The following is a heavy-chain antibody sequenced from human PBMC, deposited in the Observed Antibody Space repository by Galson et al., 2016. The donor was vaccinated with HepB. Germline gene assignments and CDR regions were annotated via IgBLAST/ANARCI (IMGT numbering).Heavy chain of an antibody. CDR3: ARDRDYYDSSGYYHDTTMVFDY. Sequence: CAISGDSVSSNSGAWNWIRQSPSRGLEWLXXTYYRSKWYKDYAESVKSRISINPDTSRNQISLQLNSVRPEDTAVYYCARDRDYYDSSGYYHDTTMVFDYWGPGTLVTVSS. CDR2: TYYRSKWYK. V-gene: IGHV6-1*01. D-gene: IGHD3-22*01. J-gene: IGHJ4*02. CDR1: GDSVSSNSGA.